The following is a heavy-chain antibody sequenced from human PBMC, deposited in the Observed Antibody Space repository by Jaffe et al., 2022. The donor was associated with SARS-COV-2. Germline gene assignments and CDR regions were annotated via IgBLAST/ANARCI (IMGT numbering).Heavy chain of an antibody. J-gene: IGHJ4*02. D-gene: IGHD3-10*01. CDR2: IWYDGSKK. CDR3: ARGYGSGSYCLDY. V-gene: IGHV3-33*01. CDR1: GFTFSRYG. Sequence: QVQLVESGGGVVQPGKSLRLSCAASGFTFSRYGMHWVRQAPGKGLEWVAVIWYDGSKKYYAESVKGRFTISRDNSKNTLYLQVNSLRAEDTAVYYCARGYGSGSYCLDYWGQGTLVTVSS.